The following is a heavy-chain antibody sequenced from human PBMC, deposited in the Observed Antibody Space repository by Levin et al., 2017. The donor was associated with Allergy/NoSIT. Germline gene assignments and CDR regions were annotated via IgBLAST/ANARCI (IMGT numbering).Heavy chain of an antibody. CDR2: IYGGGST. CDR3: ASEIPRGSPDNYVPL. J-gene: IGHJ4*02. Sequence: SCAVSGFTVSSNYMSWVRQAPGKGPEWVSVIYGGGSTYYADSVRGRFTISRDDSGNTLSLYMNRLRVEDTAVYYWASEIPRGSPDNYVPLWGRGTLVTVSS. D-gene: IGHD3-10*02. V-gene: IGHV3-53*01. CDR1: GFTVSSNY.